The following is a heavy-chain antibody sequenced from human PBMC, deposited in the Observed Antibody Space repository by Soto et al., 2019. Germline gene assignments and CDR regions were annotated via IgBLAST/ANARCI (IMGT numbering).Heavy chain of an antibody. J-gene: IGHJ4*02. V-gene: IGHV4-31*03. D-gene: IGHD1-1*01. CDR2: VHNSGST. CDR1: GGSISSGGYY. CDR3: ARPTGNRFDS. Sequence: QVQLQESGPGLVKASQTLSLTCTVSGGSISSGGYYWSWIRQHPGKGLEWIGYVHNSGSTYYNPSVKSRATILIDTSETQFSLRLTSVSAADTAVYYCARPTGNRFDSWGQGSLVTVSS.